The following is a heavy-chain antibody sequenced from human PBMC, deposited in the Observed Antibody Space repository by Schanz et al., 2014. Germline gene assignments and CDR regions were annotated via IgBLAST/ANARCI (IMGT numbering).Heavy chain of an antibody. D-gene: IGHD1-26*01. CDR1: GFSFGTYA. CDR2: ISASGGTT. Sequence: EVHLLESGGGLVQPGGSLRLSCAASGFSFGTYAMSWVRQAPGKGLEWVSAISASGGTTYYADSVKGRFTISRDNSKNTLFLQMNSLRAEDTAVYYCARDHTTESYYSAGPPIDYWGQGTLLTVSS. CDR3: ARDHTTESYYSAGPPIDY. J-gene: IGHJ4*02. V-gene: IGHV3-23*01.